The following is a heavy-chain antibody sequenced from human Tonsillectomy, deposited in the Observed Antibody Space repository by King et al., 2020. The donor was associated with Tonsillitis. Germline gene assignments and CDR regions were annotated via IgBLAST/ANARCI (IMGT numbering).Heavy chain of an antibody. Sequence: VQLVESGGGLIQPGGSLRLSCADSGFTVSDNDMSWVRQAPGKGLEWVSVIYSGGNTYYADSVKGRFTISRDSSKNTLYLQMNRLRVDDTAVYYCARGVGIAGDGFHWGQGTLVTVSS. CDR1: GFTVSDND. CDR2: IYSGGNT. D-gene: IGHD6-19*01. V-gene: IGHV3-53*01. CDR3: ARGVGIAGDGFH. J-gene: IGHJ4*02.